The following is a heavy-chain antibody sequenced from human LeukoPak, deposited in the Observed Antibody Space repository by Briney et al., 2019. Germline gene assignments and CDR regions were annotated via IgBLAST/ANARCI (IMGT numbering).Heavy chain of an antibody. Sequence: SQTLSLTCTVSGGSISSGSYYWSWIRQPAGKGLEWIGRIYTSGSTNYNPSLKSRVTISVDTSKNQFSLKLSSVTAADTAVYYCARDHGYCSGGSCSIPYYYYYYMDVWGKGTTVTVSS. V-gene: IGHV4-61*02. CDR2: IYTSGST. D-gene: IGHD2-15*01. J-gene: IGHJ6*03. CDR1: GGSISSGSYY. CDR3: ARDHGYCSGGSCSIPYYYYYYMDV.